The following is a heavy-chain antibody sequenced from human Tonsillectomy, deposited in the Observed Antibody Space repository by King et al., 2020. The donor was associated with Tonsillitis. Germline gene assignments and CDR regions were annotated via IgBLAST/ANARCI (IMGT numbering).Heavy chain of an antibody. D-gene: IGHD3/OR15-3a*01. CDR2: VSASGST. Sequence: QLQESGPGLVKPSETLSLTCSVSRDSINSDIYYWSWVRQPAGKGLEWVGRVSASGSTDYNPSLTSRVTLSLDTSKNQFSLNLSSVTAADTAVYYCARQRGLGLFDYWGRGSLATVSS. CDR1: RDSINSDIYY. V-gene: IGHV4-61*02. CDR3: ARQRGLGLFDY. J-gene: IGHJ4*02.